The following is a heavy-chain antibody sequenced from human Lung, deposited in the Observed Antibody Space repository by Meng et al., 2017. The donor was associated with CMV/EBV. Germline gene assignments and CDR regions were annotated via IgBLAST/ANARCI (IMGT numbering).Heavy chain of an antibody. CDR1: GFTFSSYS. D-gene: IGHD6-19*01. V-gene: IGHV3-21*01. J-gene: IGHJ3*02. Sequence: GGSXRPXCAASGFTFSSYSMNGVRQAPGKGLEWVSSISSSSSYIYYADSVKGRFTISRDNAKNSLYLQMNSLRAEDTAVYYCARGGGGGNTLQWRPTNDAFDIXGQGXMVTVSS. CDR3: ARGGGGGNTLQWRPTNDAFDI. CDR2: ISSSSSYI.